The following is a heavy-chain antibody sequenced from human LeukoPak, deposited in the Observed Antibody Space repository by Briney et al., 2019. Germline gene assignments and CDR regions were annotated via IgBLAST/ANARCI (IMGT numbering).Heavy chain of an antibody. CDR2: ISGSGGST. CDR1: GFTFSSYA. J-gene: IGHJ4*02. D-gene: IGHD3-16*01. CDR3: AKMGEDQSDFDY. V-gene: IGHV3-23*01. Sequence: PGGSLRLSCAASGFTFSSYAMSWVRQAPGKGLEWVSAISGSGGSTYYADSVKGRFTISRDNSKNTLYLQMNSLRAEDTAVDYCAKMGEDQSDFDYWGQGTLVTVSS.